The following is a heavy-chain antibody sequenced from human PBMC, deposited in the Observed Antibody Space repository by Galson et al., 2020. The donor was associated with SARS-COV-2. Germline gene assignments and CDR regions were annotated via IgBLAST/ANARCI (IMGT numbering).Heavy chain of an antibody. CDR2: ISTSSSYT. J-gene: IGHJ6*02. CDR3: ARDEGIRGYNYGRLYYGRDV. D-gene: IGHD5-18*01. CDR1: GFPFSTYS. Sequence: NSGGSLRLSCAASGFPFSTYSMNWVRLAPWKGLEWVSSISTSSSYTYYVDSVKGRFSISRDNPRNSLYLQMNSLRAEDTAVYYCARDEGIRGYNYGRLYYGRDVWGQGTTVTVSS. V-gene: IGHV3-21*01.